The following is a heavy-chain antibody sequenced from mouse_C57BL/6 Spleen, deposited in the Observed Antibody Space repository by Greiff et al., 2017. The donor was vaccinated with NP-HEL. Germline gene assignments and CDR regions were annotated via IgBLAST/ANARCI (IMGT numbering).Heavy chain of an antibody. J-gene: IGHJ2*01. CDR1: GYSITSGYY. CDR2: ISYDGSN. V-gene: IGHV3-6*01. Sequence: ESGPGLVKPSQSLSLTCSVTGYSITSGYYWNWIRQFPGNKLEWMGYISYDGSNNYNPSLKNRISITRDTSKNQFFLKLNSVTTEDTATYYCARRYYGSSYPFDYWGQGTTLTVSS. CDR3: ARRYYGSSYPFDY. D-gene: IGHD1-1*01.